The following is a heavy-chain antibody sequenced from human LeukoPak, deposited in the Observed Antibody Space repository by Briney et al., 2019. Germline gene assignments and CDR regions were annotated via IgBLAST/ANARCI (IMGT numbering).Heavy chain of an antibody. J-gene: IGHJ4*02. Sequence: ASVKVSCKTSRYTFTNHAINWVRQAPGQELEWMGWIYTNTEKPTYAQGFTGRYVFSLDTSVSTAYLQISGLKADDTAVYYCGRDPKLGIRGYTYGYIDFWGQGTLVTVSS. V-gene: IGHV7-4-1*02. D-gene: IGHD5-18*01. CDR1: RYTFTNHA. CDR2: IYTNTEKP. CDR3: GRDPKLGIRGYTYGYIDF.